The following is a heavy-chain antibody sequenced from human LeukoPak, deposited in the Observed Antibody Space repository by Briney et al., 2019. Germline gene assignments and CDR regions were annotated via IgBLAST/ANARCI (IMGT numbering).Heavy chain of an antibody. CDR3: ARFQIVVVPAAINWFDP. CDR2: INPNSGGT. CDR1: GYTFTGYY. V-gene: IGHV1-2*02. J-gene: IGHJ5*02. Sequence: ASVKVFCKASGYTFTGYYMHWVRQAPGQGLEWMGWINPNSGGTNYAQKFQGRVTMTRDTSISTAYMELSRLRSDDTAVYYCARFQIVVVPAAINWFDPWGQGTLVTVSS. D-gene: IGHD2-2*02.